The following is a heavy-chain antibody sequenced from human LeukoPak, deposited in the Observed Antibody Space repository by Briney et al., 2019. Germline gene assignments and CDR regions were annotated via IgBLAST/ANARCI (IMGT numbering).Heavy chain of an antibody. CDR3: ARGGLSTVYWNFDL. CDR1: GYSISSGYW. V-gene: IGHV4-38-2*02. D-gene: IGHD4-17*01. Sequence: SETLSLTCTVSGYSISSGYWWGWIRQPPGKGLEWIGSIYHSGSTYYHPSLKSRVTMSVDTSRNQFSLKLNSVTAADTAVYFCARGGLSTVYWNFDLWGRGTLVTVSS. J-gene: IGHJ2*01. CDR2: IYHSGST.